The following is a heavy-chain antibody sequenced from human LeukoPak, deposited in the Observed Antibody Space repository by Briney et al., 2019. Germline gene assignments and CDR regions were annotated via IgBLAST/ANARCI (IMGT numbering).Heavy chain of an antibody. J-gene: IGHJ4*02. CDR2: ISSSGSTI. V-gene: IGHV3-48*03. D-gene: IGHD3-22*01. Sequence: GGSLRLFCAASGFTFSSYEMNWVRQAPGKGLEWVSYISSSGSTIYYADSVKGRFTISRDNAKNSLYLQMNSLRAEDTAVYYCARDSSGPLGYWGQGTLVTVSS. CDR3: ARDSSGPLGY. CDR1: GFTFSSYE.